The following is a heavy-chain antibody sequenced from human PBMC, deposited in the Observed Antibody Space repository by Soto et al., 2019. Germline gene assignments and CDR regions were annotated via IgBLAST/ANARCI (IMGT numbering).Heavy chain of an antibody. CDR2: RQYRGIT. CDR1: GDSISSYY. V-gene: IGHV4-59*01. CDR3: ARGSGDYFLLNN. Sequence: QVQLQESGPGLVKPSETLSLICNVSGDSISSYYWNWIRQSPGKGLEWLGYRQYRGITRYNPSIQNRVTISVDTSKNQFSLMLTSVTAADTAVYFCARGSGDYFLLNNWGRGTLVTVSS. J-gene: IGHJ4*02. D-gene: IGHD6-19*01.